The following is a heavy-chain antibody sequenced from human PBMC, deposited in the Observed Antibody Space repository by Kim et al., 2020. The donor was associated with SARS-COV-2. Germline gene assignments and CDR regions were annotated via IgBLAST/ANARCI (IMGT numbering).Heavy chain of an antibody. CDR2: IYYSGST. CDR3: ARQGYSGSYGVYYYGMDV. CDR1: GGSISSSSYY. V-gene: IGHV4-39*01. Sequence: SETLSLTCTVSGGSISSSSYYWGWIRQPPGKGLEWIGSIYYSGSTYYNPSLKSRVTISVDTSKNQFSLKLGSVTAADTAVYYCARQGYSGSYGVYYYGMDVWCQGTTVTVSS. J-gene: IGHJ6*02. D-gene: IGHD1-26*01.